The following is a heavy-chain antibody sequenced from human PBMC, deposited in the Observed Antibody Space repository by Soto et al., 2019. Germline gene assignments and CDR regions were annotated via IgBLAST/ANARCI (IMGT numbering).Heavy chain of an antibody. CDR1: GFTFSSYK. V-gene: IGHV3-48*01. D-gene: IGHD3-9*01. J-gene: IGHJ4*02. Sequence: AGGSLRTSCAAPGFTFSSYKMNWVRPAPGQGLEWLSYISNSGNSIYYADSVKGRFTISRDNAKNSLYLQMNSLRAEDTAVYYCARDHVTTGSLVDYWGQGTLVTVSS. CDR2: ISNSGNSI. CDR3: ARDHVTTGSLVDY.